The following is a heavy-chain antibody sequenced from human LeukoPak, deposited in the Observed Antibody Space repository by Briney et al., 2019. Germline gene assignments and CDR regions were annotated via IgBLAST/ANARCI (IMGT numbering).Heavy chain of an antibody. CDR3: ARFPPGTRYNTGYPYYYYMDV. D-gene: IGHD1-14*01. Sequence: GESLKISCKGSGYRFTNYWIGWVRQMPGKGLEWMGIIYPGDSDTRYSPSFQGQVTISADKSISTAYLQWSSLKASDTAMYYCARFPPGTRYNTGYPYYYYMDVWGKGTTVTVSS. J-gene: IGHJ6*03. CDR1: GYRFTNYW. V-gene: IGHV5-51*01. CDR2: IYPGDSDT.